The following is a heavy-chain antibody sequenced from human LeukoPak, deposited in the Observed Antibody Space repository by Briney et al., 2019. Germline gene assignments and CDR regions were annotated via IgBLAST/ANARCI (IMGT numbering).Heavy chain of an antibody. Sequence: SGGPLTLSCGVSGFTFDDHGMSWVRQAPGKGLEWFTGIDWNGGSTGYADSVKGRFTISRDNAKNSLYLQMNSLRAEDTALYHCARDKGRAAIGRVWFDPWGQGTLVTVSS. CDR1: GFTFDDHG. D-gene: IGHD2-2*01. CDR3: ARDKGRAAIGRVWFDP. J-gene: IGHJ5*02. V-gene: IGHV3-20*01. CDR2: IDWNGGST.